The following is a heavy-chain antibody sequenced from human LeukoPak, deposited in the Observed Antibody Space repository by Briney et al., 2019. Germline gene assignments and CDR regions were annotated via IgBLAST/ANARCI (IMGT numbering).Heavy chain of an antibody. CDR3: TRQIAAAGTLGYYYYYMDV. V-gene: IGHV3-73*01. Sequence: GGSLRLSCAASGFTFSGSAMHWVRQASGKGLEWVGRIRSKANSYATAYAASVKGRFTISRDDSKNTAYLQMNSLKTEDTAVYYCTRQIAAAGTLGYYYYYMDVWGKGTTVTVSS. CDR1: GFTFSGSA. J-gene: IGHJ6*03. CDR2: IRSKANSYAT. D-gene: IGHD6-13*01.